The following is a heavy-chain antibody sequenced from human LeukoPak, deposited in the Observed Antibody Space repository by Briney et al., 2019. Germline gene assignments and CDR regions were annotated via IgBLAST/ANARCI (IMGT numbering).Heavy chain of an antibody. CDR3: ARGLVVPAAMLVVGAFDI. Sequence: GASVKVSCKASGYTFTGSYMHWVRQAPGQGLEWMGWINPNSGGTNYAQKFQGRVTMTRDTSISTAYMELSRLRSDDTAVYYCARGLVVPAAMLVVGAFDIWGQGTMVTVSS. CDR2: INPNSGGT. CDR1: GYTFTGSY. D-gene: IGHD2-2*01. V-gene: IGHV1-2*02. J-gene: IGHJ3*02.